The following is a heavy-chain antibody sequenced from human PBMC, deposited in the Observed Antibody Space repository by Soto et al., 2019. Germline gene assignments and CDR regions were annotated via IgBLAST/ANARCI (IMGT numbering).Heavy chain of an antibody. D-gene: IGHD3-10*01. CDR3: ARHVGEPFFDY. CDR1: GGSISSRGSMSGRSFY. V-gene: IGHV4-39*01. J-gene: IGHJ4*02. Sequence: SETLSLTCTVSGGSISSRGSMSGRSFYWGWIRQPPGKGLEWIGEINHSGSTNYNPSLKSRVTISVDTSKNQFSLKLSSVTAADTAVYYCARHVGEPFFDYWGQGTLVTVSS. CDR2: INHSGST.